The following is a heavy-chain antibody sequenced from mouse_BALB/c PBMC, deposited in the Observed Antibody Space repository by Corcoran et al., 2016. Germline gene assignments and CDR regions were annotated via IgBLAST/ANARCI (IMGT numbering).Heavy chain of an antibody. Sequence: EVQLQQSGAELVRPGALVKLSCKASGFNIKDYYMHWVKQRPEKGLEWIGWIDPENGNTIYDPKFQGKASITADTSSKTAYLQLSSPTSEDTAVYYCASIYYDYAWFAYWGQGTLVTVSA. V-gene: IGHV14-1*02. CDR3: ASIYYDYAWFAY. CDR1: GFNIKDYY. CDR2: IDPENGNT. J-gene: IGHJ3*01. D-gene: IGHD2-4*01.